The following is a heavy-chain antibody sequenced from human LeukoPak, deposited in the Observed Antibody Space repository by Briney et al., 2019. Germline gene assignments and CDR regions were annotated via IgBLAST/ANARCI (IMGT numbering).Heavy chain of an antibody. Sequence: ASVKVSCKASGYTFTGYYMHWVRQAPGQGLEWMGWINPNSGGTNYAQKFQGRVTMTRDTSISTAYMELSRLRSDDTAVYYCARELPVHYDIWTVYYNPFYYGRDVGGQGPRVPVP. V-gene: IGHV1-2*02. CDR3: ARELPVHYDIWTVYYNPFYYGRDV. CDR1: GYTFTGYY. D-gene: IGHD3-9*01. J-gene: IGHJ6*02. CDR2: INPNSGGT.